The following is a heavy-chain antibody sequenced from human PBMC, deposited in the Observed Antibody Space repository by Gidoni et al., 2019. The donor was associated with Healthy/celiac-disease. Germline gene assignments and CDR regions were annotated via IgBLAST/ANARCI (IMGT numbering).Heavy chain of an antibody. CDR3: ARVMTREGWFDP. CDR1: GFTFSSYC. D-gene: IGHD2-8*01. J-gene: IGHJ5*02. CDR2: IWYDGSNK. Sequence: QVQLVESGGGVVQPGRSLRLSCAASGFTFSSYCMNWGRQAPGQGLECVAVIWYDGSNKYYADSVKGRFTISRDNSKNTLYLQMNSLRAEDTAVYYCARVMTREGWFDPWGQGTLVTVSS. V-gene: IGHV3-33*01.